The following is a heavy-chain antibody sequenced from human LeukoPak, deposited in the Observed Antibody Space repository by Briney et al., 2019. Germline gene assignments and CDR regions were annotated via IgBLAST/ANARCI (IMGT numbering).Heavy chain of an antibody. V-gene: IGHV4-59*01. D-gene: IGHD3-22*01. CDR1: GGSFSGYY. CDR2: IYYSGST. J-gene: IGHJ4*02. CDR3: ARGDYYDSSGYYDHFDY. Sequence: SETLSLTCAVYGGSFSGYYWSWIRQPPGKGLEWIGYIYYSGSTNYNPSLKSRVTISVDTSKNQFSLKLSSVTAADTAVYYCARGDYYDSSGYYDHFDYWGQGTLVTVSS.